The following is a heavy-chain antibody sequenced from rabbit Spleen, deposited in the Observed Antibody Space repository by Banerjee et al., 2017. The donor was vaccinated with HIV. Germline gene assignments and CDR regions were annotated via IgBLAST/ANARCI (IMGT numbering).Heavy chain of an antibody. J-gene: IGHJ4*01. CDR1: GVSFSDKDV. CDR3: ARDAGVVGFHLTL. CDR2: INIVTGKS. D-gene: IGHD4-2*01. Sequence: QSLEESGGDLVKPEGSLTLTCKASGVSFSDKDVMCWVRQAPGKGLEWIACINIVTGKSVYASWAKGRFIMSRTSSTTVTLQMTSLTAADTATYFCARDAGVVGFHLTLWGPGTLVTVS. V-gene: IGHV1S40*01.